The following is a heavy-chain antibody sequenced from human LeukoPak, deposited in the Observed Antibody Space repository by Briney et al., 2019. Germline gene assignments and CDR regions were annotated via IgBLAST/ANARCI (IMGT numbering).Heavy chain of an antibody. CDR2: EGSRGGT. CDR3: ASRTWTGPGYYAFDI. CDR1: GFTISNYA. J-gene: IGHJ3*02. D-gene: IGHD3/OR15-3a*01. Sequence: GGSLRLSCAASGFTISNYAVNWVRQAPGKGLEWVSAEGSRGGTYYTDSVRGRFTISRDTSDHTLSLQMNSLRVEGTAVCFCASRTWTGPGYYAFDIWGQGTVVTVSS. V-gene: IGHV3-23*01.